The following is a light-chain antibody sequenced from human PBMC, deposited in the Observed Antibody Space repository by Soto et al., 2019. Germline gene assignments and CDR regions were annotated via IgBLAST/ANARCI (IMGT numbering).Light chain of an antibody. CDR2: YAS. Sequence: DIQMTQSPSTLSGSVGDRVTITCRASQTISSWLAWYQQKPGKAPRLLIYYASSLESGVPSRFSGSGSGTEFSLTISSLQPDDFATYYCQQYNSYSSTWTFGQGTKVDIK. CDR1: QTISSW. J-gene: IGKJ1*01. CDR3: QQYNSYSSTWT. V-gene: IGKV1-5*01.